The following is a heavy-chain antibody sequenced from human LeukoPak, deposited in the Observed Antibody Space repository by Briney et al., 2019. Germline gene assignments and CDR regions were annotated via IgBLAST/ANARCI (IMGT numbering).Heavy chain of an antibody. Sequence: PGGSLRLSCAASGFTVSVNHMSWVRQAPGKGREWGSVLYSDGNTYYADSVKARFTISRYNSKNTLYLQMNSLRAEDTAVYYCARILHSGTCASWGQGTLVTVSS. V-gene: IGHV3-53*01. CDR2: LYSDGNT. CDR1: GFTVSVNH. J-gene: IGHJ4*02. D-gene: IGHD1-26*01. CDR3: ARILHSGTCAS.